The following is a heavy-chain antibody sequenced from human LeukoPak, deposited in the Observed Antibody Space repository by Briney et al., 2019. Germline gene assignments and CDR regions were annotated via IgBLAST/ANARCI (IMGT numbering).Heavy chain of an antibody. J-gene: IGHJ5*02. CDR2: TYYRSKWYN. Sequence: SQTLSLTCAISGDSVSSNSAAWNWIRQSPSRGLEWLGRTYYRSKWYNDYAVSVKSRITINPDTSKNQFSLQLNSVTPEDTAVYYCARGSWYHSTHPRWFDPWGQGTLVTVSS. CDR3: ARGSWYHSTHPRWFDP. D-gene: IGHD6-13*01. V-gene: IGHV6-1*01. CDR1: GDSVSSNSAA.